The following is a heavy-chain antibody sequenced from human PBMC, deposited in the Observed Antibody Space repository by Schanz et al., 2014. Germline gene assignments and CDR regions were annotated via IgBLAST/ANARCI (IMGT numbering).Heavy chain of an antibody. V-gene: IGHV3-33*01. CDR3: ARPRFDYGEVDY. Sequence: QAQLMESGGGVAQPGTSLILSCSVSGFSLNTYGIHWFRQPAGKGLEWVAVIWNNGVTKYYADSVRGRFTISRDRFQNTLYLRMSSLRAEDTAVYYGARPRFDYGEVDYWGQGTLVTVSS. CDR1: GFSLNTYG. J-gene: IGHJ4*02. CDR2: IWNNGVTK. D-gene: IGHD4-17*01.